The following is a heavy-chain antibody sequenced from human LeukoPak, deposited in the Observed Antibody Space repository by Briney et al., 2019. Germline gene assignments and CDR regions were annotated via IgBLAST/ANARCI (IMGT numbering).Heavy chain of an antibody. Sequence: GGSLRLSCAASGFTFSSYWMHWVRHAPGKGLVWVSRIKGDGSSTSYADSVKGRFTISRDNAKNTLYLQMNSLRAEDTAVYYCARVLLGREAGWGQGTLVTVSS. CDR3: ARVLLGREAG. CDR2: IKGDGSST. D-gene: IGHD6-13*01. J-gene: IGHJ4*02. V-gene: IGHV3-74*01. CDR1: GFTFSSYW.